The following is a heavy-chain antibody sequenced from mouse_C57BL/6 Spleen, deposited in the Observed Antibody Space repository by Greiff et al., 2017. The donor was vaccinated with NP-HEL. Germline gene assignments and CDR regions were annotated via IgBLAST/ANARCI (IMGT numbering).Heavy chain of an antibody. CDR3: AREPSNYGYFDV. V-gene: IGHV5-4*01. D-gene: IGHD2-10*02. Sequence: EVKVVESGGGLVKPGGSLKLSCAASGFTFSSYAMSWVRQTPEKRLEWVATISDGGSYTYYPDNVKGRFTISRDNAKNNLYLQMSHLKSEDTAMYYCAREPSNYGYFDVWGTGTTVTVSS. J-gene: IGHJ1*03. CDR2: ISDGGSYT. CDR1: GFTFSSYA.